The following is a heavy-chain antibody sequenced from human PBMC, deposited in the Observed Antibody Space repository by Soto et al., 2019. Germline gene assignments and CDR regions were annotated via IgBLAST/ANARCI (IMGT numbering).Heavy chain of an antibody. J-gene: IGHJ4*02. CDR3: ASLYGDYVSY. D-gene: IGHD4-17*01. Sequence: LSLTCTVSGGSISSSTYYWGWIRQPPGKGLEWIGTISYSGITYYNPSLKSRVTISVDTSNNQFSLKLSSVTAADTAVYYCASLYGDYVSYWGQGTLVTVSS. CDR1: GGSISSSTYY. CDR2: ISYSGIT. V-gene: IGHV4-39*01.